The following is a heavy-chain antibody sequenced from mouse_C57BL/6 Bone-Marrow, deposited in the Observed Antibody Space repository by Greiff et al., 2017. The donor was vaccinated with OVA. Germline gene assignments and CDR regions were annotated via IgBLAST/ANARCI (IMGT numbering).Heavy chain of an antibody. CDR2: ISYDGSN. J-gene: IGHJ4*01. CDR3: ARVDGYDYAMDY. D-gene: IGHD2-3*01. CDR1: GYSITSGYY. V-gene: IGHV3-6*01. Sequence: EVQLQESGPGLVKPSQSLSLTCSVTGYSITSGYYWNWIRQFPGNKLEWMGYISYDGSNNYNPSLKNRISITRDTSKNQFFLKLNSVTTEDTATYYCARVDGYDYAMDYWGQGTSVTVSS.